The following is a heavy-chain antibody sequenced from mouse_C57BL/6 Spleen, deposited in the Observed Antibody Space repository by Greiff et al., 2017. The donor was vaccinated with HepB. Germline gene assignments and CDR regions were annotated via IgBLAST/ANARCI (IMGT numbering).Heavy chain of an antibody. CDR1: GYTFTDYY. Sequence: EVQLQQSGPELVKPGASVKISCKASGYTFTDYYMNWVKQSHGKSLEWIGDINPNNGGTSYNQKFKGKATLTVDKSSSTAYMELRSLTSEDSAVYYCARSAGYGSLAYWGQGTLVTVSA. CDR2: INPNNGGT. J-gene: IGHJ3*01. V-gene: IGHV1-26*01. CDR3: ARSAGYGSLAY. D-gene: IGHD1-1*01.